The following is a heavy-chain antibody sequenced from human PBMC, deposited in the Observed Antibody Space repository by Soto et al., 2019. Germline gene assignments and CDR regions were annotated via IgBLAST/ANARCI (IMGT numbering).Heavy chain of an antibody. CDR1: GGSISSGGYY. Sequence: QVQLQESGPGLVKPSQTLSLTCTVSGGSISSGGYYWSWIRQHPGKGLECIGYILYSGSTYYNPSLKSRVNISLDSSKTHLSLKLSSVTAAHTAVYYCATVGVGATSSPPSFDYWGQGTLVTVSS. D-gene: IGHD1-26*01. V-gene: IGHV4-31*03. CDR3: ATVGVGATSSPPSFDY. CDR2: ILYSGST. J-gene: IGHJ4*02.